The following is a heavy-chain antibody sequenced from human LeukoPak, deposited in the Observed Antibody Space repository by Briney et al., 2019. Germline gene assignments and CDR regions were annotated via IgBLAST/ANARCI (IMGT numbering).Heavy chain of an antibody. Sequence: GGSQRLSGAASGFTFSSYGMHWVRQARGKGLEWVAFIRYDGSNKYYADSVKGRFTISRDNSKNTLYLQMNSLRAEDTAVYYCAKPSYQPLAYYFDYWGQGTLVTVSS. CDR3: AKPSYQPLAYYFDY. CDR1: GFTFSSYG. V-gene: IGHV3-30*02. D-gene: IGHD2-2*01. CDR2: IRYDGSNK. J-gene: IGHJ4*02.